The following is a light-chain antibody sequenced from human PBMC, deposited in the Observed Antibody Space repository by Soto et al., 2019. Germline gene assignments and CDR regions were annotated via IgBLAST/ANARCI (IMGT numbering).Light chain of an antibody. Sequence: EIVLTQSQATLSWSPGERATLSRGASQSFSSTSLAWYQQKPGLAPRLLIYDASRRATGIPDRFSGSGYGTDFTLTNSRLEPEDFAVYYCQQYGSSPFTFGQGTKLEIK. CDR2: DAS. J-gene: IGKJ2*01. CDR1: QSFSSTS. V-gene: IGKV3D-20*01. CDR3: QQYGSSPFT.